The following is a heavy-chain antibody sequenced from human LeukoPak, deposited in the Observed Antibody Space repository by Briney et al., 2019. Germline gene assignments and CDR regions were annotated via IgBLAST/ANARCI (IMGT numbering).Heavy chain of an antibody. Sequence: PGGSLRLSCAASGFTFSSYTMSWVRQAPGKGLEWVSYISSGSGTMYYADSVKGRFTISRDNAKNSLFLQMNSLRDEDSAVYYCARTAYYFDYWGQGTLVTVSS. CDR1: GFTFSSYT. CDR2: ISSGSGTM. J-gene: IGHJ4*02. V-gene: IGHV3-48*02. CDR3: ARTAYYFDY.